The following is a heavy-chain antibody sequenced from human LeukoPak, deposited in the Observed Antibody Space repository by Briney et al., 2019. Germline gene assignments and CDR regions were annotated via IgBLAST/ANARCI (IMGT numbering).Heavy chain of an antibody. CDR3: ARDWEGYCVGTTCPAFDY. Sequence: ASVKVSCKASGGTFSSYAISWVRQAPGQGLEWMGRIIPVLGIPTYAQKFQGRVTINADKSTTTAYMELSSLRSDDTAVYFCARDWEGYCVGTTCPAFDYWGQGTLVTVSS. CDR2: IIPVLGIP. V-gene: IGHV1-69*04. J-gene: IGHJ4*02. D-gene: IGHD2-2*01. CDR1: GGTFSSYA.